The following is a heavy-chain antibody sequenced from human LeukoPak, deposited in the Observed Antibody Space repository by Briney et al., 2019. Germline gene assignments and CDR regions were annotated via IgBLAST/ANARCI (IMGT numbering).Heavy chain of an antibody. CDR2: IYTSGST. CDR3: ARGGKSVQLARREDAFDI. CDR1: GGSISSGSYY. V-gene: IGHV4-61*02. J-gene: IGHJ3*02. Sequence: SQTLSLTCTVSGGSISSGSYYWSWIRQPAGKGLEWIGRIYTSGSTNYNPSLKSRVTISVDTSKNQFSLKLSSVTAADTAVYYCARGGKSVQLARREDAFDIWGQGTMVTVSS. D-gene: IGHD5-18*01.